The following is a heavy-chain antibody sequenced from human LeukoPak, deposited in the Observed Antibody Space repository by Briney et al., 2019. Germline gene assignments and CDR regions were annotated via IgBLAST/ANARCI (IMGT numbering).Heavy chain of an antibody. J-gene: IGHJ4*02. CDR2: VSNNGNT. CDR3: SKSAVAGPFAY. V-gene: IGHV4-61*02. Sequence: SETLSLTCSVSGGSITSGSFYWSWLRQPAGKRLGWIGRVSNNGNTNYNPSLKSRVTISVDTSKNQFFLTLTSVTAADTALYYCSKSAVAGPFAYWGQGSLVTVSS. D-gene: IGHD6-19*01. CDR1: GGSITSGSFY.